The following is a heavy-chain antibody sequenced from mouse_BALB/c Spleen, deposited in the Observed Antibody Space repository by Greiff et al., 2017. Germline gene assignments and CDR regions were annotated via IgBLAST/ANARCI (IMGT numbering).Heavy chain of an antibody. CDR2: IWSGGST. CDR3: ARYDYDGRGYYFDY. V-gene: IGHV2-4-1*01. CDR1: GFSLTSYG. Sequence: VKLMESGPGLVQPSQSLSITCTVSGFSLTSYGVHWVRQSPGKGLEWLGVIWSGGSTDYNAAFISRLSISKDNSKSQVFFKMNSLQADDTAIYYCARYDYDGRGYYFDYWGQGTTLTVSS. D-gene: IGHD2-4*01. J-gene: IGHJ2*01.